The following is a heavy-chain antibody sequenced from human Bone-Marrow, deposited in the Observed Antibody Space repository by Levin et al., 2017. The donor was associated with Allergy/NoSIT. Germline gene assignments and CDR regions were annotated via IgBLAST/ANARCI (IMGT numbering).Heavy chain of an antibody. CDR3: VRESSSSAFNYYNYYAMDI. J-gene: IGHJ6*02. V-gene: IGHV3-7*01. D-gene: IGHD6-6*01. Sequence: TGESLKISCVVSGFSFSHYWMSWVRQAPGKGLEWVANINQDGTEKFSVDSVKGRFTISRDNVKNSLYLQMNSLRAEDTAVYYCVRESSSSAFNYYNYYAMDIWGQGTKVTVSS. CDR1: GFSFSHYW. CDR2: INQDGTEK.